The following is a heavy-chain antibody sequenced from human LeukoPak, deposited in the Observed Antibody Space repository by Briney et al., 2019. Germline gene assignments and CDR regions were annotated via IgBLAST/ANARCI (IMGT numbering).Heavy chain of an antibody. CDR1: GFTFCRYW. V-gene: IGHV3-74*01. J-gene: IGHJ4*02. Sequence: PGGSLRLSCAASGFTFCRYWMHWVRPPPGKGLVWVSRTNGDGSTTNYADSVKGRFTISRDNAKNTLYLQMNSLRADDTAVYYCARGWGDVDTTVSFDYWGQGTLVTVSS. CDR3: ARGWGDVDTTVSFDY. D-gene: IGHD5-18*01. CDR2: TNGDGSTT.